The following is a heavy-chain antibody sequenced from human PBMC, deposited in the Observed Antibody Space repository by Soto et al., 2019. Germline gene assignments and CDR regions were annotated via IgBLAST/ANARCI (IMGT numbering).Heavy chain of an antibody. J-gene: IGHJ4*02. CDR1: GGTFSSYA. Sequence: ASVKVSCKASGGTFSSYAISWVRQAPGQGLEWMGGIIPIFGTANYAQKFQGRVTITADKSTSTAYMELSSLRSEDTAVYYCARAKRGYSGYAFDYWGQGTLVTVSS. CDR2: IIPIFGTA. CDR3: ARAKRGYSGYAFDY. D-gene: IGHD5-12*01. V-gene: IGHV1-69*06.